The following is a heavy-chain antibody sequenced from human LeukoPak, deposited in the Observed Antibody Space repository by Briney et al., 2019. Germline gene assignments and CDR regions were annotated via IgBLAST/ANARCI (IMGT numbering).Heavy chain of an antibody. CDR1: GGSISSYY. V-gene: IGHV4-59*08. CDR2: IYYSGST. J-gene: IGHJ5*01. Sequence: SETLSLTCTVSGGSISSYYWSWIRQPPGKGLEGIGYIYYSGSTNYNPSLKSRVTISVDTSKNQFSLKLSSVTAADTAVYYCARSGFMGDYDWFDPWGQGILVTVSS. D-gene: IGHD3-16*01. CDR3: ARSGFMGDYDWFDP.